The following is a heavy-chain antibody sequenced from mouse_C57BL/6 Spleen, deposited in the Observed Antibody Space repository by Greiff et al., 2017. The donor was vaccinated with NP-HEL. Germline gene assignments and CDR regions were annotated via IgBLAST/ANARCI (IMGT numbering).Heavy chain of an antibody. V-gene: IGHV1-64*01. Sequence: QVQLKQPGAELVKPGASVKLSCKASGYTFTSYWMHWVKQRPGQGLEWIGMIHPNSGSTNYNEKFKSKATLTVDKSSSTAYMQLSSLTSEDSAVYYCARPLIYYDYDTSNLAGGFAYWGQGTLVTVSA. CDR3: ARPLIYYDYDTSNLAGGFAY. J-gene: IGHJ3*01. CDR1: GYTFTSYW. D-gene: IGHD2-4*01. CDR2: IHPNSGST.